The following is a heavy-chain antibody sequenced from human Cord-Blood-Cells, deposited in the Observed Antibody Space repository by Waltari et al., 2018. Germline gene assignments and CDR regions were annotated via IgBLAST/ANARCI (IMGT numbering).Heavy chain of an antibody. CDR1: GYTFTSYY. V-gene: IGHV1-46*01. CDR3: ARAELGIYAFDI. J-gene: IGHJ3*02. Sequence: QVQLVQSGAEVKKPGASVKVSCKASGYTFTSYYMHWVRQAPGQGLEWMGIIKPRGGSTSYAQKFQGRGTMTRDTSTSTVYMELSSLRSEDTAVYYCARAELGIYAFDIWGQGTMVTVSS. D-gene: IGHD7-27*01. CDR2: IKPRGGST.